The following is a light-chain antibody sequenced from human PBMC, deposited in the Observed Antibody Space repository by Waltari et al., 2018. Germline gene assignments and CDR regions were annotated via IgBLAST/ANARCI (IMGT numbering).Light chain of an antibody. CDR1: QNLSSY. CDR3: QQRSNWPLT. V-gene: IGKV3-11*01. CDR2: DAS. Sequence: EIVLTQSPATLSLSPGERATLSCRASQNLSSYLAWYQQKPRQPPRLHIYDASNRAAGIPARFSGTGSGTDFTLTISSLEPEDFVVYYCQQRSNWPLTFGGGTKVEI. J-gene: IGKJ4*01.